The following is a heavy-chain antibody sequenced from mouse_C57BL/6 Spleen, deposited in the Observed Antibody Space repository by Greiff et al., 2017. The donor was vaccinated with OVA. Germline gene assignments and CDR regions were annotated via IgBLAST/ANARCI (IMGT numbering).Heavy chain of an antibody. CDR2: IYPRSGNT. CDR3: ASDYGSNRYFDV. V-gene: IGHV1-81*01. D-gene: IGHD1-1*01. Sequence: QVQLQQSGAELARPGASVKLSCKASGYTFTSYGISWVKQSTGQGLEWIGEIYPRSGNTYYNEKFKGKATLTADKSSSTAYMELRSLTSEDSAVYFCASDYGSNRYFDVWGTGTTVTVSS. J-gene: IGHJ1*03. CDR1: GYTFTSYG.